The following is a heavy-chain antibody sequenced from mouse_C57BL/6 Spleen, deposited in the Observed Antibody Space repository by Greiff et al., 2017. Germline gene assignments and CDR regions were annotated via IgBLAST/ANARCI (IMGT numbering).Heavy chain of an antibody. CDR3: ARSFTTTVVAFYYAMDY. V-gene: IGHV1-76*01. Sequence: QVQLKESGAELVRPGASVKLSCKASGYTFTDYYINWVKQRPGQGLEWIARIYPGSGNTYYNEKFKGKATLTAEKSSSTAYMQLSSLTSDDSAVYFCARSFTTTVVAFYYAMDYWGQGTSVTVSS. D-gene: IGHD1-1*01. CDR2: IYPGSGNT. CDR1: GYTFTDYY. J-gene: IGHJ4*01.